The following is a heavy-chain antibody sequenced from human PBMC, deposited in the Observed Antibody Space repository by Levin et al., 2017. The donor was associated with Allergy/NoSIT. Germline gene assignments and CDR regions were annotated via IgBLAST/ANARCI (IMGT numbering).Heavy chain of an antibody. CDR1: GFPLRNFW. CDR2: IKQDGSEK. V-gene: IGHV3-7*01. J-gene: IGHJ6*02. Sequence: GESLKISCAASGFPLRNFWMTWVRQAPGKGLEWVANIKQDGSEKYYADSVKGRFSISRDNAKSSLYLQVNSLRAEDTAVYYCARDRGNVLIKDFFYYYGLDVWGRGTTVAVSS. CDR3: ARDRGNVLIKDFFYYYGLDV. D-gene: IGHD2-8*01.